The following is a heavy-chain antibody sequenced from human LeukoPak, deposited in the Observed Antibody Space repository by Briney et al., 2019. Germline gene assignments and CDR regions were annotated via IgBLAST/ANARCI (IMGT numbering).Heavy chain of an antibody. Sequence: SETLSLTCTVSGGSISSSSYYWGWIRQPPGKGLEWIGSIYYSGSTHYNPSLKSRVTISVDTSKNQFSLKLSSVTAADTAVYYCARDIAAAAFFQHWGQGTLVTVYS. CDR1: GGSISSSSYY. CDR3: ARDIAAAAFFQH. D-gene: IGHD6-13*01. CDR2: IYYSGST. V-gene: IGHV4-39*07. J-gene: IGHJ1*01.